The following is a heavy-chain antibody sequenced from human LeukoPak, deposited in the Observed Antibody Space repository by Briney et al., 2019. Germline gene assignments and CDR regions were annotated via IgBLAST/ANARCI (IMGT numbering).Heavy chain of an antibody. V-gene: IGHV1-69*13. D-gene: IGHD3-3*01. CDR1: GGTFSSYA. Sequence: SVKVSCKASGGTFSSYAISWVRQAPGQGLEWMGGIIPIFGTANYAQKFQGRVTLSADESATTVYMELTNLRLEDTAVYYCARWAAPRESGGDFWSGPFDYWGQGTLVTVSS. CDR3: ARWAAPRESGGDFWSGPFDY. J-gene: IGHJ4*02. CDR2: IIPIFGTA.